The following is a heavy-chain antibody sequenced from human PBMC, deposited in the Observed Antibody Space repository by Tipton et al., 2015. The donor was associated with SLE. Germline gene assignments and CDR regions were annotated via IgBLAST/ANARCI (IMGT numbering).Heavy chain of an antibody. CDR1: GYSISSGYY. CDR2: IYYSGST. J-gene: IGHJ4*02. D-gene: IGHD2-15*01. CDR3: ASQNGEGYCSGGSCPGD. V-gene: IGHV4-38-2*02. Sequence: TLSLTCTVSGYSISSGYYWSWIRQPPGKGLEWIGSIYYSGSTYYNTSLKSRVTISVDTSKNQFSLKLSSVTAADTAVYYCASQNGEGYCSGGSCPGDWGQGTLDTVSS.